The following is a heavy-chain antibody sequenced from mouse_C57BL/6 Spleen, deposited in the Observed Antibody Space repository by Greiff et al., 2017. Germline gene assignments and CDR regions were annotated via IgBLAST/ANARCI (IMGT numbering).Heavy chain of an antibody. CDR2: IYPSDSET. Sequence: QVHVKQPGAELVRPGSSVKLSCKASGYTFTSYWMDWVKQRPGQGLEWIGNIYPSDSETHYNQKFKDKATLTVDKSSSTAYMQLSSLTSEDSAVYYCARGWDRAMDYWGQGTSVTVSS. CDR3: ARGWDRAMDY. V-gene: IGHV1-61*01. CDR1: GYTFTSYW. D-gene: IGHD2-14*01. J-gene: IGHJ4*01.